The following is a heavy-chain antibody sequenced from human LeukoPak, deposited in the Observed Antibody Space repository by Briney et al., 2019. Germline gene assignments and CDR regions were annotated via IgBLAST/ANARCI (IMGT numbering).Heavy chain of an antibody. V-gene: IGHV4-59*01. D-gene: IGHD5-24*01. CDR2: IYYSGST. Sequence: SETLSLTCTVSGGSISSYYWSWIRQPPGKGLEWIGYIYYSGSTNYNPSLKSRVTISVDTSKNQFFLKLSSVTAADTAVYYCARESHNSYPDYWGQGTLVTVSS. CDR1: GGSISSYY. CDR3: ARESHNSYPDY. J-gene: IGHJ4*02.